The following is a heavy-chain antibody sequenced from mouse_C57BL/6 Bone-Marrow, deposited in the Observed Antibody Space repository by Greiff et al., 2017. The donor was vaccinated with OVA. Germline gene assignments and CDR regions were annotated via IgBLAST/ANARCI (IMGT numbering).Heavy chain of an antibody. V-gene: IGHV3-8*01. J-gene: IGHJ1*03. CDR1: GYSITSDY. Sequence: EVKLVESGPGLAKPSQTLSLTCSVTGYSITSDYWNWIRKFPGNKLEYMGYISYSGSTYYNPSLKSRISITRDTSKNQYYLQLNSVTTEDTATYYCARLLRYPYWYFDVWGTGTTVTVSS. D-gene: IGHD1-1*01. CDR2: ISYSGST. CDR3: ARLLRYPYWYFDV.